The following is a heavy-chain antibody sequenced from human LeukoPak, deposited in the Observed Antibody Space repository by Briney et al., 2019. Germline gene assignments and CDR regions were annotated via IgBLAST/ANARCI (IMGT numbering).Heavy chain of an antibody. V-gene: IGHV6-1*01. CDR3: ARQQGPFDY. J-gene: IGHJ4*02. Sequence: PSQTLSLTCAISGDSVSSNSAAWNWFRQPPSRGLEWLGRTYYRSKWYSDYAVSVKSRITINPDTSKNQFSLQLNSVTPEDTAVYYCARQQGPFDYWGQGTLVTVSS. D-gene: IGHD6-13*01. CDR1: GDSVSSNSAA. CDR2: TYYRSKWYS.